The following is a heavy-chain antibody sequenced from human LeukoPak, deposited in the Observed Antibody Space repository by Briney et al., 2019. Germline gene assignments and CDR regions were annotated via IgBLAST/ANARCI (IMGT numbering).Heavy chain of an antibody. CDR2: IYYSGST. Sequence: PSQTLSLTCTVTGGSISSSSYYWGWIRQPPGKGLEWIGSIYYSGSTYYNPSLKSRVTISVDTSKNQFSLKLSSVTAADTAVYYCARHGEGRRPIVVVPAAIEGDWFDPWGQGTLVTVSS. D-gene: IGHD2-2*01. CDR1: GGSISSSSYY. CDR3: ARHGEGRRPIVVVPAAIEGDWFDP. V-gene: IGHV4-39*01. J-gene: IGHJ5*02.